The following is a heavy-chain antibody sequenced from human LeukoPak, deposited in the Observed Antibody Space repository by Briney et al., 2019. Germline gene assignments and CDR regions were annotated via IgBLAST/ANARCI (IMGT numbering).Heavy chain of an antibody. CDR3: ARWGSSGWYRFDY. J-gene: IGHJ4*02. Sequence: PSETLSLTCTVSGGSISSYYCNWIRQPPSKGLEWVGHIYYSWSSNHNPPLESGVTISVDSSKHQLSLKLSSVTAADTAVYYCARWGSSGWYRFDYWGQGTLVTVSS. D-gene: IGHD6-19*01. CDR1: GGSISSYY. V-gene: IGHV4-59*01. CDR2: IYYSWSS.